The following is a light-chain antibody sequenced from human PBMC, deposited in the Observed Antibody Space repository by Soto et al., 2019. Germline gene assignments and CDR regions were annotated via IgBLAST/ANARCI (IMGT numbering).Light chain of an antibody. CDR3: QSYDISLSVSYV. V-gene: IGLV1-40*01. Sequence: QSVLTQPPSVSGAPGQRVTISCTGSSSNIGAGYDVNWYQQLPGTAPKLLIYGNSNRPSGVPDRFSGSKSGTSASLAITGLQAEDEADYYCQSYDISLSVSYVFGTGTKLTVL. CDR2: GNS. CDR1: SSNIGAGYD. J-gene: IGLJ1*01.